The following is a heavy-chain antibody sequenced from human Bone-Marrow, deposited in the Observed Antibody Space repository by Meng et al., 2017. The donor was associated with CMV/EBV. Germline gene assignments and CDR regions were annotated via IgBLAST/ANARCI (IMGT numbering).Heavy chain of an antibody. CDR2: IYSGGST. Sequence: GGSLRLSCAASGITLRSNYMHWVRQAPGKGLEWVSVIYSGGSTYYADSVKGRFTISRDNSKNTLYLQMNSLRAEDTAVYYCARGPGLAAAGTVLYYYYGMDVWGQGTTVTVSS. CDR3: ARGPGLAAAGTVLYYYYGMDV. CDR1: GITLRSNY. V-gene: IGHV3-53*01. J-gene: IGHJ6*02. D-gene: IGHD6-13*01.